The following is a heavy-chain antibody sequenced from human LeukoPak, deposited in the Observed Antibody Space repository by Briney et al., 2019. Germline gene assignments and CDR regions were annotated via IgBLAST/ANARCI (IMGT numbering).Heavy chain of an antibody. CDR1: TYTFTRYG. Sequence: ASVKVSCKASTYTFTRYGISWVRQAPGQGLEWMGWINPNSGDTNYAQKFQGRVTVTSDTSISTAYMELSRLESDDTAVYYCARARTWDCWGQGTLVTVSS. CDR2: INPNSGDT. D-gene: IGHD2-8*01. J-gene: IGHJ4*02. V-gene: IGHV1-2*02. CDR3: ARARTWDC.